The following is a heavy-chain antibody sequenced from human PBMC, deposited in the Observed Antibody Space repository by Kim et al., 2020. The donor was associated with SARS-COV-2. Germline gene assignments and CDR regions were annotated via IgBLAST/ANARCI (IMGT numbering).Heavy chain of an antibody. D-gene: IGHD3-9*01. Sequence: YSQKFQSRVTITRDTSASTAYMELSSLRSEDTAVYYCATLVLRYFDWSHYWGQGTLVTVSS. J-gene: IGHJ4*02. V-gene: IGHV1-3*01. CDR3: ATLVLRYFDWSHY.